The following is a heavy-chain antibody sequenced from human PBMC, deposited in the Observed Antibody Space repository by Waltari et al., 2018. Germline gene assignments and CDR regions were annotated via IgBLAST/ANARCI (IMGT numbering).Heavy chain of an antibody. CDR2: ITTTSRII. Sequence: EVQLIESGGNLIEPGGSLRSSGLASGFTLGTFNMNWVRQAPGKGLEWIAYITTTSRIISYADSVRGRFTISRDNAKDSLYLQMNSLRPEDTAVYHCVRDHRHGFDVWGQGTMVTVSS. V-gene: IGHV3-48*01. CDR1: GFTLGTFN. CDR3: VRDHRHGFDV. J-gene: IGHJ3*01.